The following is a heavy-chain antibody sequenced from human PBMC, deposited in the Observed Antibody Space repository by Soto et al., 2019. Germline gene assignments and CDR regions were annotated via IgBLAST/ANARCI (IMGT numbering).Heavy chain of an antibody. V-gene: IGHV1-3*01. D-gene: IGHD6-19*01. Sequence: QVQLVQSGAEVKKPGASVKVSCKASGYTFTSYAMHWVRQAPGQRLEWMGWINAGNGNTKYSQKFQGRVTITRDTSASTADLELSSLRSEDTAVYYCASVSGISVAEVWGQGTLVTVSS. J-gene: IGHJ4*02. CDR1: GYTFTSYA. CDR3: ASVSGISVAEV. CDR2: INAGNGNT.